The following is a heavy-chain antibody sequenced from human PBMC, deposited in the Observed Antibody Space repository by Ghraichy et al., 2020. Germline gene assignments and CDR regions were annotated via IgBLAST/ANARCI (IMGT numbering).Heavy chain of an antibody. D-gene: IGHD2-2*01. CDR2: IIPIFGTA. CDR3: ARVGGDGIVVVPAAFNDAFDI. V-gene: IGHV1-69*13. CDR1: GGTFSSYA. J-gene: IGHJ3*02. Sequence: SVKVSCKASGGTFSSYAISWVRQAPGQGLEWMGGIIPIFGTANYAQKFQGRVTITADESTSTAYMELSSLRSEDTAVYYCARVGGDGIVVVPAAFNDAFDIWGQGTMVTVSS.